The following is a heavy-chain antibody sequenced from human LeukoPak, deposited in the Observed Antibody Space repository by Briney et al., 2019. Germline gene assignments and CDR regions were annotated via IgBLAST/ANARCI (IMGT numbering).Heavy chain of an antibody. Sequence: GGSLRLSCAASGFTFSDYYMSWVRQAPGKGLEWVSSITDSGGSTYYADSVKGRFTISRDNSKNTLYLQMNSLRDEDTAVYYCAKRGAEVGATVAPGDYWGQGTLVTVSS. CDR3: AKRGAEVGATVAPGDY. J-gene: IGHJ4*02. CDR2: ITDSGGST. V-gene: IGHV3-23*01. CDR1: GFTFSDYY. D-gene: IGHD1-26*01.